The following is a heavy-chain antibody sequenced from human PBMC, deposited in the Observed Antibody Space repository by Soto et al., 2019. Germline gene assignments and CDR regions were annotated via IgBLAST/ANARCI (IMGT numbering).Heavy chain of an antibody. CDR1: GFTFSNHG. D-gene: IGHD5-18*01. CDR3: AKERRDGYNYLHYYGMDV. Sequence: PGGSLRLSCAASGFTFSNHGIHWVRQAPGKGLEWVAVISNDGGKKYYADSVKGRFTISRDNSKNTLYLQMNSLRAGDTAVYYCAKERRDGYNYLHYYGMDVWGQGTTVTVSS. CDR2: ISNDGGKK. J-gene: IGHJ6*02. V-gene: IGHV3-30*18.